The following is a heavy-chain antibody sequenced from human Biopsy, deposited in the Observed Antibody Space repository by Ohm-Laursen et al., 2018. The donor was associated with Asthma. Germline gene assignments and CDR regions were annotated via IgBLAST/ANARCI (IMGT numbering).Heavy chain of an antibody. V-gene: IGHV3-30*18. CDR1: GFSFSNYG. D-gene: IGHD1-26*01. CDR3: AKEVFPGWELRRGPDS. CDR2: ISFDGTNR. J-gene: IGHJ4*02. Sequence: SLRLSCSASGFSFSNYGMYWVRQAPGKGLDWGAVISFDGTNRNYTDSVKGRFTISRDNSRNTLHLEMNSLRAEDTAVYFCAKEVFPGWELRRGPDSWGQGTLVTVSS.